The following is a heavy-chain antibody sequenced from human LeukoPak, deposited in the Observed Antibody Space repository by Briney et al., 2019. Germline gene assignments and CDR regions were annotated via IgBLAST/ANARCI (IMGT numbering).Heavy chain of an antibody. J-gene: IGHJ4*02. CDR1: GFTFSSYG. V-gene: IGHV3-33*01. Sequence: PGGSLRLSCAASGFTFSSYGMHWVRQAPGKGLEWVAVIWYDGSNKYYADSLTGRFTLSRDNSKNTLYLQMNSLRAEDTAVYYCARDAPLDYWGQGTLVTVSS. CDR3: ARDAPLDY. CDR2: IWYDGSNK.